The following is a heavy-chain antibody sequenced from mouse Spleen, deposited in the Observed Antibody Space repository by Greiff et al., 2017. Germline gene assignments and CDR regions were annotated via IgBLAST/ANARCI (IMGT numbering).Heavy chain of an antibody. CDR1: GYTFTSYW. D-gene: IGHD1-1*01. CDR3: ARGGCGSSEDWYFDV. CDR2: IDTSGSET. J-gene: IGHJ1*01. Sequence: QVQLKQPGAELVRPGSSVKLSCKASGYTFTSYWMHWVKQRPIQGLEWIGNIDTSGSETHYNQKFKDKATWTVDKSSSTAYMQLSSLTSEDSAFYYCARGGCGSSEDWYFDVWGAGTTVTVSS. V-gene: IGHV1-52*01.